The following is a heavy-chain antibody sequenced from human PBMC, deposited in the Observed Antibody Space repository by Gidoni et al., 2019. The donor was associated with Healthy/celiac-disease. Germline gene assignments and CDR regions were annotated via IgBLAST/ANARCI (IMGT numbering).Heavy chain of an antibody. J-gene: IGHJ3*02. CDR1: GGTFSSYA. D-gene: IGHD6-6*01. V-gene: IGHV1-69*01. CDR2: IIPIFGTA. Sequence: EVKKPASSVKVSCKASGGTFSSYAISWVRQPPGQGLEWMGGIIPIFGTANYAQKFQGRVTITADESTSTAYMELSSLRSEDPAVYYCAKRSSSRGFYDAFDIWGQGTMVTVSS. CDR3: AKRSSSRGFYDAFDI.